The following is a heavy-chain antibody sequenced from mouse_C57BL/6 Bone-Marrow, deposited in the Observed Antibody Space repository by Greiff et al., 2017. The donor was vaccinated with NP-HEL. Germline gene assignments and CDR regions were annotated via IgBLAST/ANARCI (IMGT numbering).Heavy chain of an antibody. D-gene: IGHD2-14*01. CDR3: ARVRCYFDV. CDR1: GFTFTDYY. CDR2: IYPYNGGT. V-gene: IGHV1-36*01. J-gene: IGHJ1*01. Sequence: EVQLVESGPVLVKPGASVKISCKASGFTFTDYYMHWVKQSPGKSLEWIGLIYPYNGGTSYNQKFKGKATLTVDTSSSTAYVELSSLTSEDSAVYYGARVRCYFDVWGWGTAVTVTA.